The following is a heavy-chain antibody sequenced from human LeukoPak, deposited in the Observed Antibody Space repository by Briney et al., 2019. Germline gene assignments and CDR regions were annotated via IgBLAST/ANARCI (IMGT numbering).Heavy chain of an antibody. CDR1: GFIFSDYY. CDR3: ARRRWETTVPRYFDL. D-gene: IGHD4-17*01. V-gene: IGHV3-11*01. Sequence: GGSLRLSCAVSGFIFSDYYMSWNRQAPGKGLEWISYISSGSSTMYYADSVKGRFTISRDNAKNSLYLQMDSLRAEDTAVYYCARRRWETTVPRYFDLWGRGTLVTVSS. CDR2: ISSGSSTM. J-gene: IGHJ2*01.